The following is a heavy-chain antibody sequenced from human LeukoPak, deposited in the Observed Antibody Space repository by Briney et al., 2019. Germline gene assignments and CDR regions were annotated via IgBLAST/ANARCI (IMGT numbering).Heavy chain of an antibody. J-gene: IGHJ6*02. D-gene: IGHD1-14*01. CDR3: ARALDNRDPKLGYYYYGMDV. Sequence: SQTLSLTCTVSGGSISSGDYYWSWIRQPPGKGLEWIGYIYYSGSTYYNPSLKSRVTISVDTSKNQFSLKLSSVTAADTAMYYCARALDNRDPKLGYYYYGMDVWGQGTTVTVSS. CDR2: IYYSGST. V-gene: IGHV4-30-4*01. CDR1: GGSISSGDYY.